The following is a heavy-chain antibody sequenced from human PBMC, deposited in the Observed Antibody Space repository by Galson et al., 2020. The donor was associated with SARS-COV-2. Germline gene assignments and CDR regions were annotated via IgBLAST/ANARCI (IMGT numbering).Heavy chain of an antibody. CDR2: IWYDGSNK. J-gene: IGHJ6*02. Sequence: GGSLRLSCAASGFTFSSYGMHRVRQAPGKGLEWVAVIWYDGSNKYYADSVKGRFTISRDNSKNTLYLQMNSLRAEDTAVYYCARDRGYYDSSGYYYYYGMDVWGQGTTVTVSS. V-gene: IGHV3-33*01. D-gene: IGHD3-22*01. CDR3: ARDRGYYDSSGYYYYYGMDV. CDR1: GFTFSSYG.